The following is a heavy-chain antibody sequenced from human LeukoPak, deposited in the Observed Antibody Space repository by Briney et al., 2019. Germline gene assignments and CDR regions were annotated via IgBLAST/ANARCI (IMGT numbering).Heavy chain of an antibody. J-gene: IGHJ4*02. CDR3: ARGHYYDSSGWFDY. CDR2: INHSGST. D-gene: IGHD3-22*01. Sequence: ASETLSLTCAVYGGSFSGYYWSWIRQPPGKGLEWFGEINHSGSTNYNPSLKSRVTISVDTSKNQFSLKLSSVTAADTAVYYCARGHYYDSSGWFDYWGQGTLVTVSS. CDR1: GGSFSGYY. V-gene: IGHV4-34*01.